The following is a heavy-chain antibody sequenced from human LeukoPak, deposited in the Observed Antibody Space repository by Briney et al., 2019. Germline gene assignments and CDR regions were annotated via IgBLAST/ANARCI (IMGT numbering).Heavy chain of an antibody. CDR3: ARGAGSSGWYNYYYYYGMDV. V-gene: IGHV1-2*04. CDR2: INPNSGGT. D-gene: IGHD6-19*01. J-gene: IGHJ6*02. Sequence: GASVKVSCKASGYTFTGYYMHWVRQAPGQGLEWMGWINPNSGGTNYAQKFQGWVTMTRDTSISTAYMELSRLRSDDTAVYYCARGAGSSGWYNYYYYYGMDVWGQGTTVTVSS. CDR1: GYTFTGYY.